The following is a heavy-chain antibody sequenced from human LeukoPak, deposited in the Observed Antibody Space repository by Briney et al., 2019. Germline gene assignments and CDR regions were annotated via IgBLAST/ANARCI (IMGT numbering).Heavy chain of an antibody. CDR1: GGSFSGYY. Sequence: SETLSLTCAVYGGSFSGYYWSWIRQPPGKGLEWIEEINHSGSTNYNPSLKSRVTISVDTSKNQFSLKLSSVTAADTAVYYCARAVGRILDGPWFDPWGQGTLVTVSS. CDR2: INHSGST. D-gene: IGHD2-15*01. J-gene: IGHJ5*02. CDR3: ARAVGRILDGPWFDP. V-gene: IGHV4-34*01.